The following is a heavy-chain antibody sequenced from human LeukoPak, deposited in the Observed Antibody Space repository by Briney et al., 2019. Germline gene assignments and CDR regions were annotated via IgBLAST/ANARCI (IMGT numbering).Heavy chain of an antibody. J-gene: IGHJ5*02. CDR1: GYTFTSYD. CDR2: ISAYNGNT. V-gene: IGHV1-18*01. CDR3: ARERAYYYGSGSYYRDWFDP. Sequence: ASVKVSCKASGYTFTSYDINWVRQATGQGLEWMGWISAYNGNTNYAQKLQGRVTMTTDTSTSTAYMELRSLRSDDTAVYYCARERAYYYGSGSYYRDWFDPWGQGTLVTVSS. D-gene: IGHD3-10*01.